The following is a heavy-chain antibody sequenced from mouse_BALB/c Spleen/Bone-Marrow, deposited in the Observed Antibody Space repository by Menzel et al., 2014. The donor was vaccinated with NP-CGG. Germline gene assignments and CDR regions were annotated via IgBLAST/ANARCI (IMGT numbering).Heavy chain of an antibody. J-gene: IGHJ3*01. CDR1: GYTFSSYW. CDR3: TRQGFAC. V-gene: IGHV1-9*01. CDR2: ILPGSGNT. Sequence: VQLQQSGPEVMKPGASVKISCKATGYTFSSYWIEWVKQRPGHGLEWIGEILPGSGNTHYNEKLKGKATFTADTSSNTAYMQLSSLTSEDSAVYYCTRQGFACWGQGTLVTVSA.